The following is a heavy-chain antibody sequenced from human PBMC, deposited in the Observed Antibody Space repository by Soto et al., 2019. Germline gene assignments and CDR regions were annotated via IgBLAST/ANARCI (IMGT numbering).Heavy chain of an antibody. V-gene: IGHV3-9*01. J-gene: IGHJ6*03. Sequence: EVQLVESGGGLVQPGRSLRLSCAASGFTFDDYAMHWVRQAPGKGLEWVSGISWNSGSIGYADSVKGRFTISRDNAKNCLNLQMNSLRAEDTALYYCAKAVQRDNYYYYYMDGWGKGTTVTVSS. CDR1: GFTFDDYA. D-gene: IGHD1-1*01. CDR3: AKAVQRDNYYYYYMDG. CDR2: ISWNSGSI.